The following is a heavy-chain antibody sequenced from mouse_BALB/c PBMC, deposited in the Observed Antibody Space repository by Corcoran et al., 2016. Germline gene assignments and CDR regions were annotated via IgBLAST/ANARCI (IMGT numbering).Heavy chain of an antibody. CDR3: AREAMVTRAMDY. CDR2: INPYNGGT. D-gene: IGHD2-1*01. CDR1: GYSFTVYT. Sequence: EVQLHQSGPELVKPGASLKISCKASGYSFTVYTLNWVTQSHGKNLEWIGLINPYNGGTSYNQKFKGKATLTVDKSSSTAYMELLSLTSEDSAVYYCAREAMVTRAMDYWGQGTSVTVSS. J-gene: IGHJ4*01. V-gene: IGHV1-18*01.